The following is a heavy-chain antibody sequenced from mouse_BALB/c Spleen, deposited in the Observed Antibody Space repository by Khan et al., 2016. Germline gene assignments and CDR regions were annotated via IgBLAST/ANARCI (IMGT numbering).Heavy chain of an antibody. Sequence: QVQLQQSGPELVKPGASVQISCKASGNTFSDYYINWVKQKPGQGLERIGWMYPGSGNPNYNEKFKGKATLSVNTSSSRASMQLSSLTSEDTTVYSRPRFGHRYSRGSKGYWGQG. CDR3: PRFGHRYSRGSKGY. J-gene: IGHJ4*01. D-gene: IGHD2-5*01. CDR1: GNTFSDYY. CDR2: MYPGSGNP. V-gene: IGHV1-84*02.